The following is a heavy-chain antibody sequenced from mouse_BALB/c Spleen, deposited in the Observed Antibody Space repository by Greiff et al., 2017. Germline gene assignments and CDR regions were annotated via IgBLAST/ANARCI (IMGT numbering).Heavy chain of an antibody. Sequence: QVQLKESGPGLVAPSQSLSITCTVSGFSLTSYGVHWVRQPPGKGLEWLGVIWAGGSTNYNSALMSSLSISKDNSTSQVFLKMNSLQTDDTAMYYGARISTTVVRDWYFDVWGAGTTVTVSS. CDR1: GFSLTSYG. D-gene: IGHD1-1*01. CDR2: IWAGGST. J-gene: IGHJ1*01. CDR3: ARISTTVVRDWYFDV. V-gene: IGHV2-9*02.